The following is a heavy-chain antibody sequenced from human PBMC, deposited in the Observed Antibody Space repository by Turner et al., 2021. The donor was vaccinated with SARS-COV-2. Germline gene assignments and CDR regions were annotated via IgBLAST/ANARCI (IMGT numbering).Heavy chain of an antibody. J-gene: IGHJ6*02. CDR3: AKSTNGGYYYGMDV. Sequence: QVQLVESGGGVVQPGTSLRLYCAPSEFTFSSFAMNWVRQAPGKGLEWVAVISNYGTDKYYAESVKGRFTISRDNSKYTLDLQMNSLRAEDTAVYYCAKSTNGGYYYGMDVWGQGTTVTVSS. CDR2: ISNYGTDK. V-gene: IGHV3-30-3*01. D-gene: IGHD3-10*01. CDR1: EFTFSSFA.